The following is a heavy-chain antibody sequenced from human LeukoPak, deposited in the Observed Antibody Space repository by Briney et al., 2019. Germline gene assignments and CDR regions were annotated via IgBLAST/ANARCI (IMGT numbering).Heavy chain of an antibody. Sequence: GGSFRLPRAAAVFAFSSQAMVWVLQAPGQWLEWVSVISDSGSITSSADSVRGRFTISRDNSKNTLFLQMNSLRAEDTAVYYCAKDARRTSGWYFFDYWGQGTRVTVSS. J-gene: IGHJ4*02. CDR1: VFAFSSQA. CDR2: ISDSGSIT. CDR3: AKDARRTSGWYFFDY. V-gene: IGHV3-23*01. D-gene: IGHD6-19*01.